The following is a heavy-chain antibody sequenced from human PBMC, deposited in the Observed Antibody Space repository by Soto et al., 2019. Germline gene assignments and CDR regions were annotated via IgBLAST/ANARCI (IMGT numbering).Heavy chain of an antibody. Sequence: QVQLVESGGGVVQPGRSLRLSCAASGFTFSNFGMHWVRQAPGKGLEWVASISYDGNIKYSADSVKGRFTISRDNSKNTLSLQMNRLRSEDTAVYYCAKCWGPVTAAVDDYWGQGTLVTVSS. CDR1: GFTFSNFG. V-gene: IGHV3-30*18. D-gene: IGHD6-25*01. CDR3: AKCWGPVTAAVDDY. J-gene: IGHJ4*02. CDR2: ISYDGNIK.